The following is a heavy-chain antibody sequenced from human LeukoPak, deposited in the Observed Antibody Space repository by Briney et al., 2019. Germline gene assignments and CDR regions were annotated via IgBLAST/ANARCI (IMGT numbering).Heavy chain of an antibody. V-gene: IGHV4-38-2*01. Sequence: SDTLSLTCAVSGYSISSGYYWGWTRQPPGKGLEGSGSIYHSGSTYYNTSLKGRFTISVDTSKNQFSLKLSSVTAADTAVYYCARNAYDWLLPGCCYYMDVWGKGTTVTVSS. CDR3: ARNAYDWLLPGCCYYMDV. CDR2: IYHSGST. J-gene: IGHJ6*03. CDR1: GYSISSGYY. D-gene: IGHD3-9*01.